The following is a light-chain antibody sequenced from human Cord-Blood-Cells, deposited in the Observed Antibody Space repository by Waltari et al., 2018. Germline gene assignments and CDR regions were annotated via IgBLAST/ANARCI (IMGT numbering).Light chain of an antibody. V-gene: IGKV4-1*01. J-gene: IGKJ1*01. CDR1: QSVLYSSNNKNY. CDR3: QQYYSTPWT. Sequence: DMVMTQSPDSLAVSLGERATINCNSSQSVLYSSNNKNYLAWYQQKPGQPTKLLIYWASTRESGVADRFSGSGSGTDFTLTISSLQAEDVAVYYCQQYYSTPWTFGQGTKVEIK. CDR2: WAS.